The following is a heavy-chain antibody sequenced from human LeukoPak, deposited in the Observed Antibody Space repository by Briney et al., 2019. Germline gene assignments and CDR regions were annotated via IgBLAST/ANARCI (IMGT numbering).Heavy chain of an antibody. CDR1: GFTFSDYY. CDR2: ISSSGSTI. D-gene: IGHD6-19*01. CDR3: TTGAGYSSGWYLGRRKRSYYFDY. J-gene: IGHJ4*02. Sequence: GGSLRLSCAASGFTFSDYYMSWIRQAPGKGLEWVSYISSSGSTIYYADSVKGRFTISRDNAKNSLYLQMNSLRAEDTAVYYCTTGAGYSSGWYLGRRKRSYYFDYWGQGTLVTVSS. V-gene: IGHV3-11*01.